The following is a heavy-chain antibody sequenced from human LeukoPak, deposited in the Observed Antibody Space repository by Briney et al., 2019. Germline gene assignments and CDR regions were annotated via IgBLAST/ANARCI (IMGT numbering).Heavy chain of an antibody. CDR2: INPNSGYA. CDR3: ARDAHGDYLDYFDY. D-gene: IGHD4-17*01. J-gene: IGHJ4*02. Sequence: ASVKVSCKVSGYTFTDYYIHWVRQAPGQGLECMGWINPNSGYAKYAEKFQGRVTMTRDTYISTVYMELSRLRSDDTAVYYCARDAHGDYLDYFDYWGQGTLVTVSS. CDR1: GYTFTDYY. V-gene: IGHV1-2*02.